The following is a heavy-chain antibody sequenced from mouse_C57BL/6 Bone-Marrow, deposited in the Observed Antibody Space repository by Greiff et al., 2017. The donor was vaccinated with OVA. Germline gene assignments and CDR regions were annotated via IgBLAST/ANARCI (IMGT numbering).Heavy chain of an antibody. CDR1: GYTFTGYW. Sequence: QVQLQQSGAELMKPGASVKLSCKATGYTFTGYWIEWVKQRPGHGLEWIGEILPGSGSTNYNEKFKGKATFTADTSSNTDYMQLSSLTTEDSAIYYCARDGYYGSRANYWYFDVWGTGTTVTVSS. CDR3: ARDGYYGSRANYWYFDV. D-gene: IGHD1-1*01. V-gene: IGHV1-9*01. J-gene: IGHJ1*03. CDR2: ILPGSGST.